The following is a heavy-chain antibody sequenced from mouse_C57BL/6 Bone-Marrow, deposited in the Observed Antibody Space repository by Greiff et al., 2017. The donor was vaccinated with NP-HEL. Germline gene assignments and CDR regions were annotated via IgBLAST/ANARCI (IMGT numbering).Heavy chain of an antibody. J-gene: IGHJ1*03. CDR3: TRWGARFYYGSSYGWYFDV. V-gene: IGHV1-5*01. Sequence: VQLQQSGTVLARPGASVKMSCKTSGYTFTSYWMHWVKQRPGQGLEWIGAIYPGNSDTSYNQKFKGKAKLTAVTSASTAYMELSSLTNEDSAVYYCTRWGARFYYGSSYGWYFDVWGTGTTVTVSS. CDR1: GYTFTSYW. D-gene: IGHD1-1*01. CDR2: IYPGNSDT.